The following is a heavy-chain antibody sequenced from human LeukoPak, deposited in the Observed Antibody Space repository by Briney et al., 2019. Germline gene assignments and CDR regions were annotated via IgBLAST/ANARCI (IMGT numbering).Heavy chain of an antibody. J-gene: IGHJ4*02. CDR1: GFTFSSYS. Sequence: PGGSLRLSCAASGFTFSSYSMNWVRQAPGKGLEWVSYISSSSSTIYYADSVKGRFTISRDNAKNSLYLQMNSLRAEDTAVYYCAKRPYYDFWSGYYGDYFDYWGQGTLVTVSS. D-gene: IGHD3-3*01. CDR2: ISSSSSTI. V-gene: IGHV3-48*01. CDR3: AKRPYYDFWSGYYGDYFDY.